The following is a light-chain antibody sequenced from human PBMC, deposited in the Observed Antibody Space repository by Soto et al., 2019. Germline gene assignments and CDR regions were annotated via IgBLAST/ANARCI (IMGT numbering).Light chain of an antibody. CDR2: DAS. J-gene: IGKJ1*01. Sequence: DIQMTQSPSSLSASVGDRVTTTCRASQSISSWLAWYQQKPGKAPKLLIYDASSLQSGVPSRFSGSGSGTEFTLTISNLQPDDFATYYCQQFNFFPWTFGQGTKVDIK. V-gene: IGKV1-5*01. CDR3: QQFNFFPWT. CDR1: QSISSW.